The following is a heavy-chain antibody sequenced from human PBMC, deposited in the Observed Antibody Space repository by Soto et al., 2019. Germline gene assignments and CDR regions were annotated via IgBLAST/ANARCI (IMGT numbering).Heavy chain of an antibody. V-gene: IGHV3-30-3*01. CDR1: GFTFSSYA. J-gene: IGHJ4*02. Sequence: QVQLVESGGGVVQPGRSLRLSCAASGFTFSSYAMHWVRQAPGKGLEWVAVISYDGSNKYYADSVKGRFTISRDNSKNTLYLQMNSLRAEDTAVYYCARGVDGDILTGYYTGDHFDYWGQGTLLTVSS. D-gene: IGHD3-9*01. CDR2: ISYDGSNK. CDR3: ARGVDGDILTGYYTGDHFDY.